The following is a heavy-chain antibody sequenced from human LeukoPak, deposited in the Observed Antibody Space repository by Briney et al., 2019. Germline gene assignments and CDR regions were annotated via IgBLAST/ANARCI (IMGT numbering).Heavy chain of an antibody. J-gene: IGHJ4*02. CDR2: ISYDGSNK. CDR1: GFTFSSYG. Sequence: GRSLRLSCAASGFTFSSYGMHWVRQAPGKGLEWVAVISYDGSNKYYADSVKGRFTISRDNSKNTLYLQVNSLRAEDTAVYYCARDRRLGRLDYWGQGTLVTVSS. D-gene: IGHD6-19*01. CDR3: ARDRRLGRLDY. V-gene: IGHV3-30*03.